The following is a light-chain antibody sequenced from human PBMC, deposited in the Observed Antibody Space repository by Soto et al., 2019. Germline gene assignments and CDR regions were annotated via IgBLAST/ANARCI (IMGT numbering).Light chain of an antibody. CDR2: GNS. CDR3: QSYDSSLSGTVV. J-gene: IGLJ2*01. Sequence: QLVLTQPPSVSGAPGQRVTISCTGSSSNIGAGYDVHWYQQLPGTAPKLLIYGNSNRPSGVPDRLSGSKSGTSASLAITGLQAEDEADYYCQSYDSSLSGTVVFGGGTKLTVL. V-gene: IGLV1-40*01. CDR1: SSNIGAGYD.